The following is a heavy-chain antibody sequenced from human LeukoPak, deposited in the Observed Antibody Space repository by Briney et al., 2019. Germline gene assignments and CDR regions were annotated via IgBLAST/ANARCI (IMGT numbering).Heavy chain of an antibody. D-gene: IGHD3-10*01. V-gene: IGHV3-9*03. Sequence: GGSLRLSCAASGFTFDDYAMHWVRQAPGKGLEWVSGISWNSGSIGYADSVKGRFTISRDNAKNSLYLQMNSLRAEDMALYYCATDGDYGSGSHGWYFDLWGRGTLVTVSS. CDR2: ISWNSGSI. CDR1: GFTFDDYA. J-gene: IGHJ2*01. CDR3: ATDGDYGSGSHGWYFDL.